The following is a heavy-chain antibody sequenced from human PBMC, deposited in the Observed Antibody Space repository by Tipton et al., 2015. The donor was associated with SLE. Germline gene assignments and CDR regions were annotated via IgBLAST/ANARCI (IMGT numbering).Heavy chain of an antibody. CDR3: ARNLGSYYGMDV. CDR2: IWDDGKQK. V-gene: IGHV3-33*08. D-gene: IGHD3-16*01. J-gene: IGHJ6*02. CDR1: GFSFRNYG. Sequence: SLRLSCAASGFSFRNYGIHWVRQAPGKGLEWVAVIWDDGKQKNYADSVWGRFTVSRDNPENTVYLQMNSLRAEDTAVYYCARNLGSYYGMDVWGQGTTVTVSS.